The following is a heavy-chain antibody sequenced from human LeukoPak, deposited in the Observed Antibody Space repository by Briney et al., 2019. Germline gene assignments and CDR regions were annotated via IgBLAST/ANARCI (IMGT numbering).Heavy chain of an antibody. J-gene: IGHJ4*02. Sequence: PGGSLRLSCAASGFTFSSYWMSWVRQAPGKGLEWEANIKQDGSEKYYVDSVKGRFTISRDNAENSLYLQMNSLRAEDTAVYYCARTVYGDYGEGPFDYWGQGTLVTVSS. V-gene: IGHV3-7*01. CDR1: GFTFSSYW. CDR2: IKQDGSEK. D-gene: IGHD4-17*01. CDR3: ARTVYGDYGEGPFDY.